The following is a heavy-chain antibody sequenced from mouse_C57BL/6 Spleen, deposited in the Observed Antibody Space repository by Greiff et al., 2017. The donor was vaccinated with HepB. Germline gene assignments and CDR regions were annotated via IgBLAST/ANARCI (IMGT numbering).Heavy chain of an antibody. Sequence: VQLQQPGAELVKPGASVKLSCKASGYTFTSYWMQWVKQRPGQGLEWIGEIDPSDSYTNYNQKFKGKATLTVDTSSSTAYMQLSSLTSEDSAVYYCARGAGTRAWFAYWGQGTLVTVSA. CDR2: IDPSDSYT. CDR1: GYTFTSYW. V-gene: IGHV1-50*01. CDR3: ARGAGTRAWFAY. J-gene: IGHJ3*01. D-gene: IGHD4-1*01.